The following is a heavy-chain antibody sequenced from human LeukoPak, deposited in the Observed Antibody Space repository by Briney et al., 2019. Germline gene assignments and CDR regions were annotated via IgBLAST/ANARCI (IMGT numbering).Heavy chain of an antibody. Sequence: PGGSLRLSCAASGFTFSSYAMHWVRQALGKGLEWVAVISYDGSNKYYADSVKGRFTISRDNSKNTLYLQMNSLRAEDTAVYYCAGGHATDYWGQGTLVTVSS. CDR1: GFTFSSYA. J-gene: IGHJ4*02. CDR2: ISYDGSNK. V-gene: IGHV3-30*04. CDR3: AGGHATDY.